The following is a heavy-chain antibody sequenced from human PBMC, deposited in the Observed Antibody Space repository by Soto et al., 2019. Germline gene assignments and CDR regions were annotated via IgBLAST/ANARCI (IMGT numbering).Heavy chain of an antibody. CDR1: GFTFSSYG. CDR3: ARDPSYSTHPHFDY. CDR2: IWYDGSNK. J-gene: IGHJ4*02. Sequence: QVQLVESGGGVVQPGRSLRLSCAASGFTFSSYGMHWVRQAPGKGLEWVAVIWYDGSNKYYADSVKGRFTISRDNSKNTLYLQMNSLRAEDTAVYYCARDPSYSTHPHFDYWGQGTLVTVSS. D-gene: IGHD4-4*01. V-gene: IGHV3-33*01.